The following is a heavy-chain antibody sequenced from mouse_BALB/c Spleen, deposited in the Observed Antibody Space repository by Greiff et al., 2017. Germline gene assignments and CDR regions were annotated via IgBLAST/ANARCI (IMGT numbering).Heavy chain of an antibody. CDR1: GYTLTSYW. Sequence: QVQLQQPRAELVKPGASVKLSCKASGYTLTSYWMHWVKQRPGQGLEWIGEIKPSNGRTNYNEKFKSKATLTVDKSSSTAYMQLSSLTSKDSAVFYCARLCDGNYGYYDVWGAGTTVTVSS. V-gene: IGHV1S81*02. D-gene: IGHD2-1*01. CDR2: IKPSNGRT. CDR3: ARLCDGNYGYYDV. J-gene: IGHJ1*01.